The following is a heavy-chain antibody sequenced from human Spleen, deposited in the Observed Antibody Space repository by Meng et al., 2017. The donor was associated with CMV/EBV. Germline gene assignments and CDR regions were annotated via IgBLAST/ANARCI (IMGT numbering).Heavy chain of an antibody. V-gene: IGHV3-23*01. CDR1: GFTFKSYA. CDR2: ISDSGDSP. Sequence: GESLKISCTASGFTFKSYAMTWVRQAPGKGLEWISLISDSGDSPYYADSVKGRFTISRDNSKNMVYLQMKSLRAEDTAVYYCARLRYYGMDVWGQGTTVTVSS. D-gene: IGHD3-16*01. J-gene: IGHJ6*02. CDR3: ARLRYYGMDV.